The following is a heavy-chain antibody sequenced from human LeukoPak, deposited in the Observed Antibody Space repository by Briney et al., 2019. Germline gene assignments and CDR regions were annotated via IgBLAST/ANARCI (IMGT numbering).Heavy chain of an antibody. CDR1: GFTFSSYA. D-gene: IGHD3-22*01. CDR2: ISGSGGST. J-gene: IGHJ4*02. Sequence: GGSLRLSCAASGFTFSSYAMSWVRQAPGKGLEWVSAISGSGGSTYYADSVKGRFTISRDNSKNTLYLQMNSLRAEDTAVYYCAKGDTYYYDSSGYHYAYWGQGTLVTVSS. V-gene: IGHV3-23*01. CDR3: AKGDTYYYDSSGYHYAY.